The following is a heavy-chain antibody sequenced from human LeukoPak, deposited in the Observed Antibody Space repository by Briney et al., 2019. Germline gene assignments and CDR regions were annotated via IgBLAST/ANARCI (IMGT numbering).Heavy chain of an antibody. CDR3: ARDRYTRYCSTTSCPYYYYMDV. V-gene: IGHV4-61*02. CDR1: GGSISSGSYY. D-gene: IGHD2-2*01. J-gene: IGHJ6*03. CDR2: IYTSGST. Sequence: SETLSLTCTVSGGSISSGSYYWSWIRQPAGKGLEWIGRIYTSGSTNYNPSLKSRVTLSVDTSKNQFSLKLSSVTAADTALYYCARDRYTRYCSTTSCPYYYYMDVWGKGTTVTVSS.